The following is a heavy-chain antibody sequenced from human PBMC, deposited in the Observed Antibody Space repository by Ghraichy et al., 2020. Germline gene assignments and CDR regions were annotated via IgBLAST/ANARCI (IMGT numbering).Heavy chain of an antibody. D-gene: IGHD5-18*01. CDR3: GRGGYIYGSNPIDY. CDR1: GFTFSRYW. CDR2: IKEDGSEK. V-gene: IGHV3-7*04. Sequence: LSLTCAASGFTFSRYWMSWVRQGPGKGLELVSNIKEDGSEKYYVDSVKGRFTISRDNAKDSVYLQMNSLRAEDTAVYYCGRGGYIYGSNPIDYWGQGSQVIVAS. J-gene: IGHJ4*02.